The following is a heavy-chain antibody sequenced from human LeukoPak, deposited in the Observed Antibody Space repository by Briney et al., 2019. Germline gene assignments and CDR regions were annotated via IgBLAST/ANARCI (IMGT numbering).Heavy chain of an antibody. D-gene: IGHD2-15*01. CDR1: GYTFTSNY. J-gene: IGHJ4*02. CDR3: ARGVVVAATALYYFDY. Sequence: ASVKVSCKAFGYTFTSNYMHWVRQAPGQGLEWMGVISPSGGSTSYAQKFQGRVTMTRDMSTSTVYMELSSLRSEDTAVYYCARGVVVAATALYYFDYWGQGTLVTASS. V-gene: IGHV1-46*01. CDR2: ISPSGGST.